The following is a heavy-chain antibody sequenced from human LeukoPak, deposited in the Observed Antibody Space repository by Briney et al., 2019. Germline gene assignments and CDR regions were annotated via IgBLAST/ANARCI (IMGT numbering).Heavy chain of an antibody. CDR1: GFTFSSYG. CDR3: AKDRASGWYQEYFQH. Sequence: PGGSLRLSCAASGFTFSSYGVHWVRQAPGKGLEWVAVISYDGSNKYYADSVKGRFTISRDNSKNTLYLQMNSLRAEDTAVYYCAKDRASGWYQEYFQHWGQGTLVTVSS. J-gene: IGHJ1*01. V-gene: IGHV3-30*18. CDR2: ISYDGSNK. D-gene: IGHD6-19*01.